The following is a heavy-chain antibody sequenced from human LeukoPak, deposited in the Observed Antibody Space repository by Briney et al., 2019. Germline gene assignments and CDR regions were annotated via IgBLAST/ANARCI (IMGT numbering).Heavy chain of an antibody. CDR3: VPLTDGSVDY. Sequence: GGSLRLSCAVSTFTVSTNYMTWVRQAPGKGLEWVSMIYTGGSPYYADSVKGRFTISRDNSKNTLNLQMNSLRAEDTAVYYCVPLTDGSVDYWGQGTLVTVSS. CDR1: TFTVSTNY. J-gene: IGHJ4*02. V-gene: IGHV3-66*01. D-gene: IGHD3-10*01. CDR2: IYTGGSP.